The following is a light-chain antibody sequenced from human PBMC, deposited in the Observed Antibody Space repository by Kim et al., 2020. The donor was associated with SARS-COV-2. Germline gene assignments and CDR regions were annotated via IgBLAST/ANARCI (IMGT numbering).Light chain of an antibody. V-gene: IGKV3-15*01. J-gene: IGKJ4*01. CDR2: GSS. CDR1: QSVRTN. Sequence: VSPGESATLACRASQSVRTNLAWYQQKPGQAPRLVIYGSSTRAAAFPARFSGSGSGTEFTLTITSLQSEDFAVYYCQHYDHWPLTFGGGTKVDIK. CDR3: QHYDHWPLT.